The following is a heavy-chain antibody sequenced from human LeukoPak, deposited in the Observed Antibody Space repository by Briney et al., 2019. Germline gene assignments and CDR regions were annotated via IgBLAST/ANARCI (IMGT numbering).Heavy chain of an antibody. Sequence: ASVKVSCKASGYTFTSYAMHWVRQAPGQRLEWMGWINAGNGNTKYSQKFQGRVTITRATSASTAYMELSSLRSEDPAVYYCARAYGDYFDYFDYWGQGTLVTVSS. CDR1: GYTFTSYA. D-gene: IGHD4-17*01. V-gene: IGHV1-3*01. CDR3: ARAYGDYFDYFDY. J-gene: IGHJ4*02. CDR2: INAGNGNT.